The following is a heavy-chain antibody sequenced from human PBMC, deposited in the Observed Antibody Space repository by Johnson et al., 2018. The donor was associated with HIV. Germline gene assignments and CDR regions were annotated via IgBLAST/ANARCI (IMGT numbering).Heavy chain of an antibody. CDR2: IGTAGDT. CDR1: GFTFSSYD. V-gene: IGHV3-13*01. Sequence: VQLVESGGGLVQPGGSTRLSCAASGFTFSSYDMHWVRQATGKGLEWVSAIGTAGDTYYPGSVKGRFTISRENAKNSLYLQMNSLRAEDTAVYYCARQKLGGGWTLDDAFDIWGQGTMVTVSS. CDR3: ARQKLGGGWTLDDAFDI. D-gene: IGHD3-16*01. J-gene: IGHJ3*02.